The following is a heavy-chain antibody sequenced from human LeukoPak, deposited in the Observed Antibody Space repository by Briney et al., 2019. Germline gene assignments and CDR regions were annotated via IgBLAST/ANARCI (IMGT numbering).Heavy chain of an antibody. CDR1: GFTFDDYA. J-gene: IGHJ4*02. D-gene: IGHD2-21*02. Sequence: GGSLRLSCAASGFTFDDYAMHWARQAPGKGLEWVSGISWNSGSIGYADSVKGRFTISRDNAKNPLYLQMNSLRAEDTALYYCAKDISRHIVVVTAHNWGQGTLVTVSS. CDR2: ISWNSGSI. CDR3: AKDISRHIVVVTAHN. V-gene: IGHV3-9*01.